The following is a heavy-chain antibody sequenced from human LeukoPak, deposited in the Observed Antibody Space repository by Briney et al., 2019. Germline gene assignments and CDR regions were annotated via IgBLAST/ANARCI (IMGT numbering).Heavy chain of an antibody. Sequence: GRSLRLSCAASGFTFSYYTMHLVRQAPGKGLEWVAVISYDGSNEYYADSVKGRFTISRDNSKNTLYLQMNSLRVEDTAVYYCARVLNYYNCSGYYLYFWGQGTLVTVSS. CDR1: GFTFSYYT. V-gene: IGHV3-30-3*01. D-gene: IGHD3-22*01. J-gene: IGHJ4*02. CDR3: ARVLNYYNCSGYYLYF. CDR2: ISYDGSNE.